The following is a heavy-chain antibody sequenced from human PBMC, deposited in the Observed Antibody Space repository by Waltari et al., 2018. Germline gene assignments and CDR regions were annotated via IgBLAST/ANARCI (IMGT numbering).Heavy chain of an antibody. CDR2: IYSRGAT. D-gene: IGHD2-21*01. V-gene: IGHV3-66*02. CDR1: GFTVNNTY. J-gene: IGHJ2*01. Sequence: ELQLVESGGGLVQPGGSLRLSCAASGFTVNNTYMSWVRKAPGKGLEWVSIIYSRGATYYAESVKGRFTISRDNSNTLYLQMRSLRTEDTAVYYCARHCGGDCLHWYFDLWGRGTLVTVSS. CDR3: ARHCGGDCLHWYFDL.